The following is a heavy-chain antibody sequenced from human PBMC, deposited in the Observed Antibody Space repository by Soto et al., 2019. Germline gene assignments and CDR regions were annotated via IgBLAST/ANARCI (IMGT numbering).Heavy chain of an antibody. J-gene: IGHJ4*02. D-gene: IGHD2-2*01. CDR3: ARFSVYCSSTSCYDFDY. V-gene: IGHV4-30-4*01. CDR1: GGSISSGDYY. Sequence: QVQLQESGPGLVKPSQTLSLTCTVSGGSISSGDYYWSWIRQPPGKGLEWIGYIYYSGSTYYNPSLKSRVTISGDTSKNQFSLKLSSVTAADTAVYYCARFSVYCSSTSCYDFDYWGQGTLVTVSS. CDR2: IYYSGST.